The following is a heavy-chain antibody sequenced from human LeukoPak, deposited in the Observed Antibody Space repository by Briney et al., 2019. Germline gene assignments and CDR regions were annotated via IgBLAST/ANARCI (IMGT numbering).Heavy chain of an antibody. J-gene: IGHJ4*02. CDR2: IRSKAYGGTT. CDR3: TRDGYGDYIPYYFDY. D-gene: IGHD4-17*01. V-gene: IGHV3-49*03. Sequence: GGSLRLSCTASGFTFGDYAMSWFRQAPGKGLEWVGFIRSKAYGGTTEYAASVKGRFTISRDESKSIAYLQMNSLKTEDTAVYYCTRDGYGDYIPYYFDYWGQGTLVTVSS. CDR1: GFTFGDYA.